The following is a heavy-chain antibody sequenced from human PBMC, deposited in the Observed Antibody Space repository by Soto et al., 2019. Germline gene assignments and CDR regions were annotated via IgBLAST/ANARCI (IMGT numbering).Heavy chain of an antibody. J-gene: IGHJ4*02. CDR3: ARADYRVSYFFDS. V-gene: IGHV1-2*04. Sequence: QVQLVQSGTEVKKPGASVTVSCKATGYIFSDYYIYWLRQARGQGLEWMGWINPDNGGTNYAQKFQDWVTFTRDTATSTAYMDLNRLKSDATAVYDCARADYRVSYFFDSWGQGTLLSVSS. D-gene: IGHD3-16*01. CDR1: GYIFSDYY. CDR2: INPDNGGT.